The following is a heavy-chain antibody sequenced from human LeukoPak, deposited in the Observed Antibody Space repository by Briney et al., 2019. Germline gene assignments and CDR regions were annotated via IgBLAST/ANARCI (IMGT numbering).Heavy chain of an antibody. CDR2: ISWNSKNI. D-gene: IGHD6-19*01. Sequence: PGGSLRLSCAASGFTFDDYAMFWVRQAPGKGLEWVSGISWNSKNIGYAASVKGRFTISRDNGKNSLYLQMSSLRAEDTAFYYCARGNRDSSGFYYYYGMDVWGQGTTVTVSS. J-gene: IGHJ6*02. CDR1: GFTFDDYA. CDR3: ARGNRDSSGFYYYYGMDV. V-gene: IGHV3-9*01.